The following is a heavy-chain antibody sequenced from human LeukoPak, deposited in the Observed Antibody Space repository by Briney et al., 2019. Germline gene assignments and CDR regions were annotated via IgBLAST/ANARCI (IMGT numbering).Heavy chain of an antibody. V-gene: IGHV4-39*01. Sequence: SETLSLTCTVSGGSISSSSYYWGWIRQPPGKGLEWIGSIYYSGKTYYNPSLKSRVTISVDTSKNQFSLKVNSVTAADTAVYYCARHLVNIVVVPAATPYFDYWGQGTLVTVSS. CDR1: GGSISSSSYY. D-gene: IGHD2-2*01. CDR3: ARHLVNIVVVPAATPYFDY. CDR2: IYYSGKT. J-gene: IGHJ4*02.